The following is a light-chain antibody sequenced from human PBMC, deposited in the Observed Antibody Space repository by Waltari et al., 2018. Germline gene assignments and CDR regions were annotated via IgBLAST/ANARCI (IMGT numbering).Light chain of an antibody. J-gene: IGKJ4*01. Sequence: DIQMTQSPSSLSASVGDRVTITCRASQAIKNDLAWYQQKPEKVPNLLIYDATTLQSGVPSLFSGSGSGTDFTLTISSLQPEDVATYYCQKYNNVPQPFGGGTKVEI. V-gene: IGKV1-27*01. CDR1: QAIKND. CDR2: DAT. CDR3: QKYNNVPQP.